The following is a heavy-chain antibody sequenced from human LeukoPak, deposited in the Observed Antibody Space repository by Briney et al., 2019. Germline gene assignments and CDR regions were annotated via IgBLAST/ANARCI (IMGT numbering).Heavy chain of an antibody. CDR3: ARAGQYIQLFLEF. V-gene: IGHV1-46*01. Sequence: GASVKVSCKASGYTFTSYYMHWVRQAPGQGLEWMGLINPTGGSTGYAQKFQGRVTMTRDMSTSTDYMELSSLRSEDTAVYYCARAGQYIQLFLEFWGQGTHVSVSS. D-gene: IGHD1-1*01. J-gene: IGHJ4*02. CDR1: GYTFTSYY. CDR2: INPTGGST.